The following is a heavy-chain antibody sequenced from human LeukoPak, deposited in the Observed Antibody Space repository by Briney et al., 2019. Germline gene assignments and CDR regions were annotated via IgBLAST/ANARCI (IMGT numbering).Heavy chain of an antibody. V-gene: IGHV4-59*08. CDR1: NGSISSYY. J-gene: IGHJ6*02. D-gene: IGHD2-15*01. CDR2: VYYSGST. Sequence: SETLSLTCNVFNGSISSYYWSRIRQPPGKGLEWIGYVYYSGSTNYNPSLKNRVTVSVDTSKNQFSLELNSVTAGDTAVYYCARHCSGGSCYSGYYYGMDVWGQGTTVTVS. CDR3: ARHCSGGSCYSGYYYGMDV.